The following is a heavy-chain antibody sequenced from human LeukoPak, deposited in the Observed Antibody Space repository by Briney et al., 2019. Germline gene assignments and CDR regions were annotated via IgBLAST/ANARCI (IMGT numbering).Heavy chain of an antibody. V-gene: IGHV5-51*01. CDR3: ARYSRRWSRNDNWFDP. CDR2: IYPGDSDT. J-gene: IGHJ5*02. D-gene: IGHD6-13*01. CDR1: GYSFTSYW. Sequence: GASLKISFKGSGYSFTSYWIGWVRQMPGKGLEWMGIIYPGDSDTRYSPSFQGQVTFSADKSISTAYLQWSSLKASDTAMYYCARYSRRWSRNDNWFDPWGQGTLVTVSS.